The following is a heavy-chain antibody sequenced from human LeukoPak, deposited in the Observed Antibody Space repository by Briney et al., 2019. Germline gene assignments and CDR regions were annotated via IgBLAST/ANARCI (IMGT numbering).Heavy chain of an antibody. Sequence: GESLRLSCAASGFTFSSYAMSWVRQAPGKGLEWVSALGGSGRSIYYADSVKGRFTISRDNSKNTLYLQMNSLRAEDTAVYYCAKSTTTVTPYYFDYWGQGNLVTASS. CDR2: LGGSGRSI. D-gene: IGHD4-17*01. CDR3: AKSTTTVTPYYFDY. V-gene: IGHV3-23*01. J-gene: IGHJ4*02. CDR1: GFTFSSYA.